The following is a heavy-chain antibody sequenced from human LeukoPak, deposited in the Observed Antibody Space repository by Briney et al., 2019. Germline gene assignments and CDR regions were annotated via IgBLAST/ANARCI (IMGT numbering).Heavy chain of an antibody. J-gene: IGHJ4*02. V-gene: IGHV4-59*12. CDR1: GGSISSYY. D-gene: IGHD3-10*01. Sequence: SETLSLTCTVSGGSISSYYWSWIRQPPGKGLEWIGYIYYSGSTNYNPSLKSRVTMSVDTSKNQFSLKVSSVTAADTAVYYCAREGNYYFDYWGQGTLVTVSS. CDR3: AREGNYYFDY. CDR2: IYYSGST.